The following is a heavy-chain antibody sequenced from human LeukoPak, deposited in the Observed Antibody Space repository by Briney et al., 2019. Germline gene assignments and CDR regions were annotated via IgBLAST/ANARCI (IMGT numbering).Heavy chain of an antibody. D-gene: IGHD6-19*01. Sequence: GGSLRLSCAASGFTFDDYAMHWVRQAPGKGLEWVSGISWNSGSIGYADSVKGRFTISRDNSKNTLYLQMNSLRAEDTAVYYCAKDSIAGYSSGWYYDYWGQGTLVTVSS. CDR3: AKDSIAGYSSGWYYDY. V-gene: IGHV3-9*01. CDR2: ISWNSGSI. J-gene: IGHJ4*02. CDR1: GFTFDDYA.